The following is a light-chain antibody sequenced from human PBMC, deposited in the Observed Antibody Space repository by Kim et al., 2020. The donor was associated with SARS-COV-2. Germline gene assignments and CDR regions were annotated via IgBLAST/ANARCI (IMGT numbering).Light chain of an antibody. J-gene: IGKJ1*01. CDR1: QSISSW. Sequence: DIQMTQSPSTLSASVGDRVTITCRASQSISSWLAWYQQKAGKAPKVLITGASSLESGVPSRFSGSGSGTEFTLTISSLQPDDFATYYCEQYYSYSPTFGQGTKVEI. CDR2: GAS. V-gene: IGKV1-5*01. CDR3: EQYYSYSPT.